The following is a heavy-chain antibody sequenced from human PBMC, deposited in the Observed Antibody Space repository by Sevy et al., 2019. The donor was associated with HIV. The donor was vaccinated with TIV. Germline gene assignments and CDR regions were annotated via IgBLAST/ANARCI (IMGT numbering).Heavy chain of an antibody. V-gene: IGHV4-61*01. CDR1: GGSVSSGRYY. D-gene: IGHD4-17*01. CDR2: IYYSGST. J-gene: IGHJ6*02. CDR3: ARGKPFLVGMTTVTTYHIRYYYGMDV. Sequence: SETLSLTCTVSGGSVSSGRYYWSWIRQPPGKGLEWIGYIYYSGSTNYNPSLKSRVTISVDTSKNQFSLKLSSVTAAETAVYYCARGKPFLVGMTTVTTYHIRYYYGMDVWGQGTTVTVS.